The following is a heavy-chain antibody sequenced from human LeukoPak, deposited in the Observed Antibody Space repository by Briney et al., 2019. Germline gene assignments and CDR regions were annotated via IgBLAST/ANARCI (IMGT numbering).Heavy chain of an antibody. V-gene: IGHV3-74*01. CDR2: INSDGSST. CDR3: ARAGYGSGSYYCY. Sequence: GGSLRLSFAASGFTFSSYSMNWVRPAPGKGLVWVSRINSDGSSTSYADSVKGRFTISRDNAKNTLYLQMNSLRAEDTAVYYCARAGYGSGSYYCYWGQGTLVTVSS. D-gene: IGHD3-10*01. CDR1: GFTFSSYS. J-gene: IGHJ4*02.